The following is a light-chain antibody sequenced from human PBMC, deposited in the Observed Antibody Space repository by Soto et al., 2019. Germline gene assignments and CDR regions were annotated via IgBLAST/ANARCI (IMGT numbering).Light chain of an antibody. CDR3: SSYTSISPYV. J-gene: IGLJ1*01. V-gene: IGLV2-14*01. Sequence: QSVLAQPASVSGSPGQSITISCTGTSSDVGGYNFVSWYQQHPDKAPKLMIYDVTNRPSGVSNRFSGSKSGNTASLTISGLQAEDEADYYCSSYTSISPYVFGTGTKVTV. CDR2: DVT. CDR1: SSDVGGYNF.